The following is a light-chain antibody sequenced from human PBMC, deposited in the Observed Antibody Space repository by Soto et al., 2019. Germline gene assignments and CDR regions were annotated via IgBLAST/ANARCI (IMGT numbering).Light chain of an antibody. J-gene: IGLJ3*02. Sequence: QSVLTQPASVSGSPGQSITISCSGTSSDFGGYNVVSWYQQHPRKAPKLIIYEGTKRPSGVSNRFSGSKSGNAASLTISGLQTEDEADYYCCSYADTSTFWVVFGGGTQLTVL. CDR3: CSYADTSTFWVV. CDR1: SSDFGGYNV. V-gene: IGLV2-23*03. CDR2: EGT.